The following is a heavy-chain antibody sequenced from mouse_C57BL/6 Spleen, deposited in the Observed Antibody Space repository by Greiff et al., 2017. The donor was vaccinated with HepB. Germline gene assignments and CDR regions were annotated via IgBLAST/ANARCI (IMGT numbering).Heavy chain of an antibody. D-gene: IGHD4-1*01. V-gene: IGHV5-6*02. J-gene: IGHJ2*01. Sequence: EVMLVESGGDLVKPGGSLKLSCAASGFTFSSYGMSWVRQTPDKRLEWVATISSGGSYTYYPDSVKGRFTLSRDNAKNTLYLQMSSLKSEDTAMYYCARRGTGSYFDYWGQGTTLTVSS. CDR2: ISSGGSYT. CDR3: ARRGTGSYFDY. CDR1: GFTFSSYG.